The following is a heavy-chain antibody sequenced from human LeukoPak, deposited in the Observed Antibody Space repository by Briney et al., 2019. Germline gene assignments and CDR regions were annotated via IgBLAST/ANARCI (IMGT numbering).Heavy chain of an antibody. J-gene: IGHJ3*02. CDR3: ARVFLPHVDIVATILGRGAFDI. CDR1: GYTFTGYY. Sequence: AASVKVSCKASGYTFTGYYMHWVRQAPGQGLEWMGWINPNSGGTNYAQKFQGRVTMTRDTSISTAYMELSRLRSDDTAVYYCARVFLPHVDIVATILGRGAFDIWGQGTMDTVSS. V-gene: IGHV1-2*02. D-gene: IGHD5-12*01. CDR2: INPNSGGT.